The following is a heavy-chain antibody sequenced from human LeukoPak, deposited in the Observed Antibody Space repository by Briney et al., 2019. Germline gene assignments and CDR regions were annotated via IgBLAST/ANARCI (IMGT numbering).Heavy chain of an antibody. D-gene: IGHD3-10*01. V-gene: IGHV3-43D*03. Sequence: GGSLRLSCAASGFTFDDYAMHWVRQAPGKGLEWVSLISWDGGSTYYADSVKGRFTISRDNSKNSLYLQMNSLRAEDTALYYCAKALSPGDRMASGDAFDIWGQGTMVTVSS. J-gene: IGHJ3*02. CDR1: GFTFDDYA. CDR3: AKALSPGDRMASGDAFDI. CDR2: ISWDGGST.